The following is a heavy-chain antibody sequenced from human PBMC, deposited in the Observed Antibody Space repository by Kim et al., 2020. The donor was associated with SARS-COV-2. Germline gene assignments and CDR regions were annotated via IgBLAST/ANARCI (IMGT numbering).Heavy chain of an antibody. J-gene: IGHJ4*02. V-gene: IGHV4-39*01. CDR1: GGSISSSSYY. Sequence: SETLSLTCTVSGGSISSSSYYWGWIRQPPGKGLEWIGSIYYSGSTYYNPSLKSRVTISVDTSKNQFSLKLSSVTAADTAVYYCARRASGFEWGQGTLVTVSS. CDR2: IYYSGST. CDR3: ARRASGFE. D-gene: IGHD3-10*01.